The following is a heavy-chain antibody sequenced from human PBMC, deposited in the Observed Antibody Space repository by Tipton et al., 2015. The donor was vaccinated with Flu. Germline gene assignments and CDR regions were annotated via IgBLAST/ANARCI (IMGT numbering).Heavy chain of an antibody. J-gene: IGHJ4*02. CDR1: GDSINNNY. V-gene: IGHV4-4*07. CDR3: ARVVGQGKDYFDY. CDR2: LHTSRGS. D-gene: IGHD2-15*01. Sequence: TLSLTCTVSGDSINNNYWSWVRQPAGKGLGWIGRLHTSRGSTYNSSLKSRVTMSFDTSKNQFSLKLSSETAADTAVYYCARVVGQGKDYFDYWGQGTLVTVSS.